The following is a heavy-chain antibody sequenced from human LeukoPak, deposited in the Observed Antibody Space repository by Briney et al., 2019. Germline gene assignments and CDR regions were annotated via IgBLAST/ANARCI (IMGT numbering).Heavy chain of an antibody. CDR2: IYDSGST. D-gene: IGHD1-26*01. V-gene: IGHV4-61*01. CDR3: ARTMVGATFYFDF. CDR1: GGSVSSGTYY. J-gene: IGHJ4*02. Sequence: SETLSLTCAVSGGSVSSGTYYWTWIRQPPGKGLEWIGYIYDSGSTNYNPSLKSRVTMSVDTSKNQFSLKLGSVTAADTAVYYCARTMVGATFYFDFWGQGTLVTVSS.